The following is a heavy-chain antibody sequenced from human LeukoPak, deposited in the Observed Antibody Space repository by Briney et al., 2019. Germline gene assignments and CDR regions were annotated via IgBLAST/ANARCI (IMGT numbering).Heavy chain of an antibody. Sequence: SETLSLTCTVSGGSISSSSYYWGWIRQPPGKGLEWIGSIYCSGSTYYNPSLKSRVTISVDTSKNQFSLKLSSVTAADTAVYYCAKDRRYHLKLNTPSSIDYWGQGTLVTVSS. V-gene: IGHV4-39*02. CDR3: AKDRRYHLKLNTPSSIDY. CDR1: GGSISSSSYY. J-gene: IGHJ4*02. D-gene: IGHD3-9*01. CDR2: IYCSGST.